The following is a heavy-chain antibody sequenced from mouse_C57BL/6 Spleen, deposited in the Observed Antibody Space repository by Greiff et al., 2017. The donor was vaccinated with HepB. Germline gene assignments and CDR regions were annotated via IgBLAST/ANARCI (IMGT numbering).Heavy chain of an antibody. V-gene: IGHV5-4*01. Sequence: EVQVVESGGGLVKPGGSLKLSCAASGFTFSSYAMSWVRQTPEKRLEWVATISDGGSYTYYPDNVKGRFTISRDNAKNNLYLQMSHLKSEDTAMYYCARETTIVITGDFDYWGQGTTLTVSS. CDR1: GFTFSSYA. J-gene: IGHJ2*01. CDR3: ARETTIVITGDFDY. CDR2: ISDGGSYT. D-gene: IGHD2-5*01.